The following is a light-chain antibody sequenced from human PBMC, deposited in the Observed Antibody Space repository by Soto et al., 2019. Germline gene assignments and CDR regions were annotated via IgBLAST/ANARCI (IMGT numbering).Light chain of an antibody. CDR2: EVS. CDR3: SSFTSSSTDV. CDR1: SNDVGAYNF. V-gene: IGLV2-14*01. Sequence: QSVLTQPASVSGSPGQAITISCTGTSNDVGAYNFVSWFQQHPGTAPKLIIFEVSNRPSGVSNRFSGSKSGNTASLTISGLQADDEGDYYCSSFTSSSTDVFGTGTKVTVL. J-gene: IGLJ1*01.